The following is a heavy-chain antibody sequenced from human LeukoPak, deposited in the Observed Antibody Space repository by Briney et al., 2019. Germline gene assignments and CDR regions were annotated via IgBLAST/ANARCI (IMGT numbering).Heavy chain of an antibody. Sequence: PSETLSLTCTVSGYSISSGYYWGWIRQPPGKGLEWIGSIYHSGSTYYNPSLKSRVTISVDTSKNQFSLKLRSVTAADTAVYYWARQKGGSGSYYSLHYYYYYYMDVWGKGTTVTISS. CDR3: ARQKGGSGSYYSLHYYYYYYMDV. V-gene: IGHV4-38-2*02. CDR2: IYHSGST. J-gene: IGHJ6*03. CDR1: GYSISSGYY. D-gene: IGHD3-10*01.